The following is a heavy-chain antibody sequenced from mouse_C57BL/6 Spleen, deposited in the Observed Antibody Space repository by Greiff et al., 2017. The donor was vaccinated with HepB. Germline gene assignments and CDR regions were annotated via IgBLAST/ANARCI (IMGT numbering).Heavy chain of an antibody. D-gene: IGHD1-1*01. CDR3: ARDYGSSGSYFDY. V-gene: IGHV1-52*01. CDR1: GYTFTSYW. J-gene: IGHJ2*01. Sequence: VQLQQPGAELVRPGSSVKLSCKASGYTFTSYWMHWVKQRPIQGLEWIGNIDPSDSETHYNQKFKDKATLTVDKSSSTAYMQLSSLTSEDSAVYYCARDYGSSGSYFDYWGQGTTLTVSS. CDR2: IDPSDSET.